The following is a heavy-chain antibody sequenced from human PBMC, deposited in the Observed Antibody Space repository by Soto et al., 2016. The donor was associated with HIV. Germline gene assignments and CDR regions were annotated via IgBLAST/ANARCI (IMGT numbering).Heavy chain of an antibody. J-gene: IGHJ4*02. D-gene: IGHD7-27*01. V-gene: IGHV4-59*11. CDR3: ATRALNTNGAHLDT. CDR1: GGPLSRHY. Sequence: QVQLQESGPGLVKASETLSLNCNVSGGPLSRHYWNWVRLSPGRGLEWIGYIFYSGGLNSNPSLRSRLTMSLDVSKNQISLKLTSVTAADTAVYYCATRALNTNGAHLDTWGQGILVTVS. CDR2: IFYSGGL.